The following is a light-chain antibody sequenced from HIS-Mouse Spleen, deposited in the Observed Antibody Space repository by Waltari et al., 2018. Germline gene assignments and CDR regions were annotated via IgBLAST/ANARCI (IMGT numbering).Light chain of an antibody. Sequence: SYVLTQPPSVSVAPGKTARITFWGNNIGSTSVHWYQQKPGQAPVLVVYDDSDRPSGIPERFSGSNSGNTATLTISRVEAGDEADYYCQVWDSSSDHPYVFGTGTKVTVL. V-gene: IGLV3-21*03. CDR3: QVWDSSSDHPYV. J-gene: IGLJ1*01. CDR1: NIGSTS. CDR2: DDS.